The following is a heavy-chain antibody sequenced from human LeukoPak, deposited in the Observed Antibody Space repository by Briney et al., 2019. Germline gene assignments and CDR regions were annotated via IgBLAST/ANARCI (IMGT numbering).Heavy chain of an antibody. D-gene: IGHD1-26*01. CDR3: AREVGFYYYIDV. V-gene: IGHV3-13*01. CDR2: VGTAGDT. Sequence: PGGSLRLSCAASGFTLSSHAMYWVRQATGEGLEWVSGVGTAGDTHYADSVQGRFTISRDTAKNSLYLQMNSLRAGDTAVYYCAREVGFYYYIDVWGKGTTVIVSS. CDR1: GFTLSSHA. J-gene: IGHJ6*03.